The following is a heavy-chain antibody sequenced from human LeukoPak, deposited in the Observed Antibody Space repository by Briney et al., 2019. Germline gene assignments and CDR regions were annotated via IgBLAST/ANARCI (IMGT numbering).Heavy chain of an antibody. V-gene: IGHV3-23*01. CDR3: AKEGHTATGYAASY. CDR1: GFTLSSYA. D-gene: IGHD5-18*01. J-gene: IGHJ4*02. Sequence: GGSLRLSCAASGFTLSSYAMSWVRQAPGKGLEWVSAISGSGGSTYYADSVKGRFTISRDNSENTLYLQVNSLRAEDTAVYYCAKEGHTATGYAASYWGQGTLVTVSS. CDR2: ISGSGGST.